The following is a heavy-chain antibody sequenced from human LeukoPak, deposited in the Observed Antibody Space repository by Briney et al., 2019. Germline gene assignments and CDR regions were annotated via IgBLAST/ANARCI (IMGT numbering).Heavy chain of an antibody. D-gene: IGHD6-19*01. CDR1: GFTFSSYS. Sequence: GGSLRLSCSASGFTFSSYSMNWVRQAPGKGLEWVSSISSSSSYIYYADSVKGRFTISRDNAKNSLYLQMNSLRAEDTAVYYCARGAVAGTLTLFDPWGQGTLVTVSS. V-gene: IGHV3-21*01. J-gene: IGHJ5*02. CDR2: ISSSSSYI. CDR3: ARGAVAGTLTLFDP.